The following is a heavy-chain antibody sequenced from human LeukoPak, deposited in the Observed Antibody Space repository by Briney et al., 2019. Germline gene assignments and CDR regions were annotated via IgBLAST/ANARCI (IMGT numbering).Heavy chain of an antibody. J-gene: IGHJ4*02. CDR1: GFTFDDYA. D-gene: IGHD6-19*01. Sequence: PGGSLRLSCAASGFTFDDYAMHWVRQAPGKGLEWVSLISGDGGSTYYADSVKGRFTLSRDNSKNSLYLQMNSLRTEDTALYYCAKDPYSSGWYDYWGQGTLVTVSS. CDR3: AKDPYSSGWYDY. CDR2: ISGDGGST. V-gene: IGHV3-43*02.